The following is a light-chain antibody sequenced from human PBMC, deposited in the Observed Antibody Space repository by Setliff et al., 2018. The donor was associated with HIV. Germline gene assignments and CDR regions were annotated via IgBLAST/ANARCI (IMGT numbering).Light chain of an antibody. V-gene: IGLV2-23*01. CDR2: EGT. CDR3: CSYAGTTTLV. J-gene: IGLJ1*01. Sequence: VLTQPASVSGSPGQSITISCTGTSSDVGSYNLVSWYQQHPGNAPKLMIYEGTKRPSGVSNRISGSKSGNTASLTISGLQAADEADYYCCSYAGTTTLVFGTGTKVTVL. CDR1: SSDVGSYNL.